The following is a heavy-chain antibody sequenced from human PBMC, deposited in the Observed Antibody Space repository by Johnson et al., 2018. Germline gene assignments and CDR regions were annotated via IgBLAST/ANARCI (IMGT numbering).Heavy chain of an antibody. D-gene: IGHD6-19*01. CDR1: GGSFSDYS. CDR2: INHSGST. CDR3: ARGQRLGSGWNSAEYFQH. J-gene: IGHJ1*01. V-gene: IGHV4-34*01. Sequence: QVQLQQWGAGLLKPSETLSLTCAVYGGSFSDYSWSWIRQPPGRGLEWIGEINHSGSTNYNPSLESRVTISIDTSKTQFSLNLSSVTAADTALYYCARGQRLGSGWNSAEYFQHWGQGTLVTVDS.